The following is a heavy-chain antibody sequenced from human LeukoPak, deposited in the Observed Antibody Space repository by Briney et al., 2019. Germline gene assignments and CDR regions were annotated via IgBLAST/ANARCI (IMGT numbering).Heavy chain of an antibody. CDR3: ARGSICVWFDP. Sequence: SESLSLTCTVSGGSISSYYWSWIRQPPGKGLEWIGYIYYSGSTNYNPSLKGRVTISVDTSKNQFSLKLSSVTAADTAVYYCARGSICVWFDPWGQGTLVTVSS. CDR1: GGSISSYY. D-gene: IGHD2-2*01. J-gene: IGHJ5*02. CDR2: IYYSGST. V-gene: IGHV4-59*01.